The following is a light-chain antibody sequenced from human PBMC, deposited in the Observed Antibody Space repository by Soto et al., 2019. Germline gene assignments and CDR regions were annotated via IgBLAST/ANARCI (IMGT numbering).Light chain of an antibody. CDR3: KQYCSAPADT. CDR2: GAS. CDR1: QSVSSSY. Sequence: EIVVTQSPCTLSLSPGERATLSCRASQSVSSSYLAWYQQKPGPAPRLLIYGASSRATGIPDRCSGSGSWTGLPIPIISLAPEDFLVYYCKQYCSAPADTFGQGTKLEIK. V-gene: IGKV3-20*01. J-gene: IGKJ2*01.